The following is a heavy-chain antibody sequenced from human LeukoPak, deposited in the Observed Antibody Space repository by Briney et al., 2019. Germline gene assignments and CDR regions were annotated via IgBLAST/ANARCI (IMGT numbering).Heavy chain of an antibody. D-gene: IGHD6-19*01. V-gene: IGHV3-64*01. CDR1: GFTFSSSA. Sequence: GGSLRLSCAASGFTFSSSAMSWVRQAPGKGLEYVSAISSNGGSTYYANSVKGRFTISRDNSKNTLYLQMGSLRAEDMAVYYCARGRSIAVAGPLFDYWGQGTLVTVSS. CDR2: ISSNGGST. CDR3: ARGRSIAVAGPLFDY. J-gene: IGHJ4*02.